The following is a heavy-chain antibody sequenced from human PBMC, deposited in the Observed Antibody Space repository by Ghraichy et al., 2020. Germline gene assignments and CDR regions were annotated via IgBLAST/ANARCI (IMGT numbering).Heavy chain of an antibody. Sequence: SQTLSLTCTVSGGSISSSSYYWGWIRQPPGKGLEWIGSIYYSGSTYYNPSLKSRVTISVDTSKNQFSLKLSSVTAADTAVYYCAGRGEYQLLAYYFDYWGQGTLVTVSS. CDR3: AGRGEYQLLAYYFDY. CDR2: IYYSGST. V-gene: IGHV4-39*01. J-gene: IGHJ4*02. D-gene: IGHD2-2*01. CDR1: GGSISSSSYY.